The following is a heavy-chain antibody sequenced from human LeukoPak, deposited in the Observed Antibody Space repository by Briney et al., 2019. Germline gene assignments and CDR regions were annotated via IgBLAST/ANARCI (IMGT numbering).Heavy chain of an antibody. J-gene: IGHJ4*02. V-gene: IGHV3-48*01. CDR1: GFTFSSYG. D-gene: IGHD6-19*01. Sequence: PGGSLRLSCAASGFTFSSYGMNWVRQAPGKGLEWVSYIGGSSATIYYADPVTGRFTISRDNSKNTLYLQMNSLRAEDTALYYCAIVIAVAGPATFYWGQGTLATVSS. CDR3: AIVIAVAGPATFY. CDR2: IGGSSATI.